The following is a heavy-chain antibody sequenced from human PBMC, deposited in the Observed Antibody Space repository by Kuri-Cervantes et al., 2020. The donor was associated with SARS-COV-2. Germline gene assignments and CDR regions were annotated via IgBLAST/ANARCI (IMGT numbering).Heavy chain of an antibody. CDR3: ARGVVTIYGFLVLLPAPGWLDP. CDR2: INHTGSA. CDR1: GGSFSDYY. D-gene: IGHD3-3*01. Sequence: GSLRLSCGVYGGSFSDYYWTWIRQPPMKGLEWIGEINHTGSATYNPSLKSRVTISVDTSKNLFSLKLASVTAADTAAYFCARGVVTIYGFLVLLPAPGWLDPWGQGTLVTVSS. V-gene: IGHV4-34*01. J-gene: IGHJ5*02.